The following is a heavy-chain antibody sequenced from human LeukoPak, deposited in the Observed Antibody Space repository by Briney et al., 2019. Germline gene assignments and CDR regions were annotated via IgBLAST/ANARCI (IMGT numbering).Heavy chain of an antibody. J-gene: IGHJ5*02. V-gene: IGHV4-39*01. CDR3: ARLAIDYSSSSFHWFDP. CDR2: IYYSGCT. CDR1: GGSISSSSYY. D-gene: IGHD6-13*01. Sequence: PSETLSLTCTVSGGSISSSSYYWGWIRQPPGKGLEWIGSIYYSGCTYYNPSLKSRVTISVDTSKNQFSLKLSSVTAADTAVNYSARLAIDYSSSSFHWFDPWGQGTLVTVSS.